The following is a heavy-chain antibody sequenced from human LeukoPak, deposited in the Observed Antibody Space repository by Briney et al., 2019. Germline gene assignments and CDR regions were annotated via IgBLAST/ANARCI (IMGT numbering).Heavy chain of an antibody. CDR3: AKAGRGVFDY. CDR1: GFIFSSYS. D-gene: IGHD1-14*01. V-gene: IGHV3-48*01. CDR2: ISSSSTTI. J-gene: IGHJ4*02. Sequence: PGGSLRLSCAASGFIFSSYSMKWVRQAPGKGLEWVSYISSSSTTIYYADSVKGRFTISRDNSKNTLYLQMNSLRAEDTAVYYCAKAGRGVFDYWGQGTLVTVSS.